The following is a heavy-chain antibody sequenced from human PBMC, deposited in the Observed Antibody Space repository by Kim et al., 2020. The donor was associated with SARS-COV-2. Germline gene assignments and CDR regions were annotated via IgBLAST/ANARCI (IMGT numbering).Heavy chain of an antibody. V-gene: IGHV3-11*05. J-gene: IGHJ4*02. Sequence: GGSLRLSCAASGFTFSDYYMSWIRQAPGKGLEWVSYISSSSSYTNYADSVKGRFTISRDNAKNSLYLQMNSLRDEDTAVYYCARGIGYSSSWYLYFDYWGQGTLVTVSS. CDR1: GFTFSDYY. D-gene: IGHD6-13*01. CDR2: ISSSSSYT. CDR3: ARGIGYSSSWYLYFDY.